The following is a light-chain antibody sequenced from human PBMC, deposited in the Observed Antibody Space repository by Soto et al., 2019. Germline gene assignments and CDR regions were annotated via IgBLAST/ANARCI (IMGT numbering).Light chain of an antibody. J-gene: IGKJ1*01. Sequence: GDGVTITCRASQSISNRLAWYQRRPGKAPKYLIYDASTLDSGAPSRFSGSGSGTEFTLTINSLQPDDFATYYCQQYSVYWTFGQGTKVDIK. V-gene: IGKV1-5*01. CDR1: QSISNR. CDR3: QQYSVYWT. CDR2: DAS.